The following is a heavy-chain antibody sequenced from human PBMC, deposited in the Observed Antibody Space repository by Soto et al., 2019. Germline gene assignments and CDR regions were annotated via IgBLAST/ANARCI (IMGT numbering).Heavy chain of an antibody. J-gene: IGHJ4*02. CDR1: GFTFSSYG. CDR3: ARDFGYSYGSLHY. Sequence: GGSLRLSCAASGFTFSSYGMHWVRQAPGKGLEWVAAIWYDGSNKYYADSVKGRFTISRDNSKNTLYLQMDSLRAEDTAVYYCARDFGYSYGSLHYWGQGTLVTVSS. CDR2: IWYDGSNK. V-gene: IGHV3-33*01. D-gene: IGHD5-18*01.